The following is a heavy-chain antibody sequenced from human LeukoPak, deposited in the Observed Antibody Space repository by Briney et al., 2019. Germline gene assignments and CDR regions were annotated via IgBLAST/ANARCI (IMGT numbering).Heavy chain of an antibody. Sequence: PGGSLRLSCAASGFTFSSYTMNWVRQAPGKGLEWVSFITTSSYIYYADSVKGRFTISRDNAKNSLYLQMNSLRAEDTALYYCARVPLMVYDNWFDPWGQGTLVTVSS. J-gene: IGHJ5*02. V-gene: IGHV3-21*04. CDR2: ITTSSYI. CDR3: ARVPLMVYDNWFDP. D-gene: IGHD2-8*01. CDR1: GFTFSSYT.